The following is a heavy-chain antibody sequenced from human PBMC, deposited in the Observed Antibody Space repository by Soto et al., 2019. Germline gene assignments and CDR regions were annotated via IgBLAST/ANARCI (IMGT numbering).Heavy chain of an antibody. J-gene: IGHJ3*02. V-gene: IGHV1-3*03. Sequence: ASVKVSCKASGYTFTSYAMHWVRQAPGQRLEWMGWINAGNGNTKYSQKFQGRVTITRDNSKNTLYLQMGSLRAEDMAVYYCARVSVRGQAAFDIWGQGTMVTVSS. CDR1: GYTFTSYA. D-gene: IGHD2-8*01. CDR2: INAGNGNT. CDR3: ARVSVRGQAAFDI.